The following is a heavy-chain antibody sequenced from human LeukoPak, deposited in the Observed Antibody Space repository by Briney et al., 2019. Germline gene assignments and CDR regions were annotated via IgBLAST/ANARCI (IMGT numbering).Heavy chain of an antibody. Sequence: SSETLSLTCAVYSGSFSGYYWSWIRQPPGKGLEWIGEINHSGSTNYNPSLKSRVTISVDTSKNQFSLMLTSVTAADTAVYYCARGVVITGLDYWGQGTLVTVSS. CDR3: ARGVVITGLDY. CDR1: SGSFSGYY. J-gene: IGHJ4*02. CDR2: INHSGST. V-gene: IGHV4-34*01. D-gene: IGHD3-22*01.